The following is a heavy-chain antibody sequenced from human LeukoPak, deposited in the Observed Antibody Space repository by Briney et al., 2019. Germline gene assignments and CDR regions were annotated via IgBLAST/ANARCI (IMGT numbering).Heavy chain of an antibody. J-gene: IGHJ4*02. CDR2: IYDSGST. CDR1: GGSISSSSYS. CDR3: AKSGGYGLIDY. V-gene: IGHV4-39*01. Sequence: KPSETLSLTCTVSGGSISSSSYSWGWIRQPPGKGLEWIGNIYDSGSTYYNASLQSRVTISIDTSKNQFSLRLSSVTAADTAMYYCAKSGGYGLIDYWGQGTLVTVSS. D-gene: IGHD1-26*01.